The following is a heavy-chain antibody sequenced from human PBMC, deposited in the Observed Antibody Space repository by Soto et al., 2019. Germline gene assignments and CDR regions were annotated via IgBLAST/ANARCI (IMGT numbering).Heavy chain of an antibody. CDR2: INPNSGGT. Sequence: ASVKVSCKASGYTFTGYYMHWVRQAPGQGLEWMGWINPNSGGTNYAQKFQGRVTMTRDTSISTAYMELSRLRSDDTAVYYCARVFFWSGYYGSDHDYYYYGMDVWGQGTTVTV. D-gene: IGHD3-3*01. V-gene: IGHV1-2*02. CDR1: GYTFTGYY. CDR3: ARVFFWSGYYGSDHDYYYYGMDV. J-gene: IGHJ6*02.